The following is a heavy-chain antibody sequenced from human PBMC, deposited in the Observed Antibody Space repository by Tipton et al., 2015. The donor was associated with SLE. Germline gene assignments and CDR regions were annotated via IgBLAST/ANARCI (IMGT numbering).Heavy chain of an antibody. D-gene: IGHD2/OR15-2a*01. V-gene: IGHV3-9*01. J-gene: IGHJ3*02. CDR2: INWYSASI. CDR1: GFTFDDYA. Sequence: SLRLSCAASGFTFDDYAMHWVRQAPGKGLEWVSGINWYSASIDYADSVKGRFTISRDNAKNSLYLEMNSLRAEDSGVYYCARGDFYHSSAYHDAFDIWGQGTLVTVSS. CDR3: ARGDFYHSSAYHDAFDI.